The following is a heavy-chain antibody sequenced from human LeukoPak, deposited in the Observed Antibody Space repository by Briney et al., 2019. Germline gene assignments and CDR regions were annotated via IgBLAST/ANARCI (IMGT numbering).Heavy chain of an antibody. V-gene: IGHV4-34*01. Sequence: SETLSLTCAVYGGSFSGYYWSWIRQPPGKGLEWIGEINHSGSTNYNPSLKSRVTISVDTSKNQFSLKLSFVTAADTAVYYCARDRTGGGVNDAFDIWGQGTMVTVSS. CDR3: ARDRTGGGVNDAFDI. D-gene: IGHD2-8*02. J-gene: IGHJ3*02. CDR1: GGSFSGYY. CDR2: INHSGST.